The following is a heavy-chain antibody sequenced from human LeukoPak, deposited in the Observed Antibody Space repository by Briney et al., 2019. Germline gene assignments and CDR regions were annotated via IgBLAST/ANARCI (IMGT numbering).Heavy chain of an antibody. CDR2: IYYSGST. J-gene: IGHJ3*02. V-gene: IGHV4-39*07. D-gene: IGHD3-22*01. CDR1: GGSISSSTYY. CDR3: ARGPYSYDSSGAFDI. Sequence: SEPLSLTCTVSGGSISSSTYYWGWIRQPPGKGLECIGRIYYSGSTYYNPSLKSRVTISVDTSKNQFSLKLSSVTAADTAVYFCARGPYSYDSSGAFDIWGQGTMVTVSS.